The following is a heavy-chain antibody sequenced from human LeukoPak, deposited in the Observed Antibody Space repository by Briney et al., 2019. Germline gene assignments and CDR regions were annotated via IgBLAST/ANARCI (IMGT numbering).Heavy chain of an antibody. V-gene: IGHV3-21*01. J-gene: IGHJ4*02. CDR2: ISSSSSYI. Sequence: GGSLRLSCAASGFTFSSHSMNCLRQAPGKGLEWVSSISSSSSYIYYADSVKGRFTISRDNAKNSLYLQMNSLRAEDTAVYYCARPGLGDYYGSGSFFDYWGQGTLVTVSS. D-gene: IGHD3-10*01. CDR1: GFTFSSHS. CDR3: ARPGLGDYYGSGSFFDY.